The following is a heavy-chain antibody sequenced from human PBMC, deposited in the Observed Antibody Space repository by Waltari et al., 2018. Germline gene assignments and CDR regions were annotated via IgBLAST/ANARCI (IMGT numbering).Heavy chain of an antibody. Sequence: QVQLVESGGGVVQPGKSLRRSCAASAFIFSAHAMHWVRQAPGKGLEWVAVISLDGKKEYYADSVKGRFTISRDNSKSIVYLQMNGLRNEDTALFYCAKRGTYGPALDYWGQGTLVTVSS. J-gene: IGHJ4*02. CDR3: AKRGTYGPALDY. V-gene: IGHV3-30*08. CDR1: AFIFSAHA. CDR2: ISLDGKKE. D-gene: IGHD3-10*01.